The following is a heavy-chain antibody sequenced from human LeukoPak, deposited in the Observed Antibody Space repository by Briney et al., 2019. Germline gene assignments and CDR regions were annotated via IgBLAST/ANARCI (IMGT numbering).Heavy chain of an antibody. Sequence: SETLSLTCTVSGGSIRSYWSWIRQPAGKGLEWIGRIYGSGSTDYNPSLKSRVTMSIDTSKNQFSLNLISVTAADTAVYYCARDSGATGEVKFDPWGQGTLVTVSS. J-gene: IGHJ5*02. CDR3: ARDSGATGEVKFDP. CDR1: GGSIRSY. V-gene: IGHV4-4*07. D-gene: IGHD3-16*01. CDR2: IYGSGST.